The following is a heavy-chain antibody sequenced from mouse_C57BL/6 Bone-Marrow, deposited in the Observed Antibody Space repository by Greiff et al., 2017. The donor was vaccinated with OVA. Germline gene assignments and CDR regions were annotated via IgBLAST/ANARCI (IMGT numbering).Heavy chain of an antibody. CDR1: GFTFSDYY. J-gene: IGHJ4*01. Sequence: EVQVVESGGGLVQPGGSLKLSCAASGFTFSDYYMYWVRPTPEKRLEWVAYISNGGGSTYYPDTVKGRFTISRDNAKNTLYLQMSRLKSEDTAMYYCARPVYDGYPYYYAMDYWGQGTSVTVSS. CDR2: ISNGGGST. D-gene: IGHD2-3*01. CDR3: ARPVYDGYPYYYAMDY. V-gene: IGHV5-12*01.